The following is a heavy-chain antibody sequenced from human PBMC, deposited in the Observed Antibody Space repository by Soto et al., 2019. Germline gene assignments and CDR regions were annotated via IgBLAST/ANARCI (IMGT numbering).Heavy chain of an antibody. D-gene: IGHD2-21*02. J-gene: IGHJ5*02. Sequence: LSLTFAVYGGSFIPYYCTWIRQPPGKGLEWIGEINHSGSTNYNPSLKSRVTISVDTSNNQFSLKLTSVTAADTAVYYCARNRGVVTPHHNNWFDPWGQGTLVTVSS. V-gene: IGHV4-34*01. CDR3: ARNRGVVTPHHNNWFDP. CDR1: GGSFIPYY. CDR2: INHSGST.